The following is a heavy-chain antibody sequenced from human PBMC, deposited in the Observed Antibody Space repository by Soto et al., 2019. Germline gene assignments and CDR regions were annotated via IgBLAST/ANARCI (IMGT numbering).Heavy chain of an antibody. CDR2: IDSDGSST. Sequence: EVQLVESGGDLIQPGGSLRLSCAASGFTFSSYWMHWVRQVPGKGLVWVSRIDSDGSSTTYADSVKGRFTISRDKAKNTLYLQMNSLRAEDTAVYYCARAPLGYCSSITCYEYFQLWGQGTLVTVSS. D-gene: IGHD2-2*01. CDR3: ARAPLGYCSSITCYEYFQL. CDR1: GFTFSSYW. V-gene: IGHV3-74*01. J-gene: IGHJ1*01.